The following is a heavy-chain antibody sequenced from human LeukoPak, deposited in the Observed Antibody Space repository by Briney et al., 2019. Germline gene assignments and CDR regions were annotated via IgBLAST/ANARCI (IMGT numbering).Heavy chain of an antibody. V-gene: IGHV3-74*01. CDR2: INSDGSST. CDR3: ARGDGYNRLGY. D-gene: IGHD5-24*01. CDR1: GFTFSSYW. Sequence: PGGSLRLSCAASGFTFSSYWMHWVCQAPGKGLVWVSRINSDGSSTYYADSVKGRFTISRDNSKNTLYLQMNSLRAEDTAVYYCARGDGYNRLGYWGQGTLVTVSS. J-gene: IGHJ4*02.